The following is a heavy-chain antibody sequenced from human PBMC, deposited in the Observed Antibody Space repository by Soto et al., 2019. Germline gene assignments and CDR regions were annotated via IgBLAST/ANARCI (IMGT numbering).Heavy chain of an antibody. Sequence: SETLSLTCTVSGGSISSGDYYWSWIRQPPGKGLEWIGYIYYSGSTYYNPSLKSRVTISVDTSKNQFSLKLSSVTAADTAVYYCAREEDYGDYGVYYSGMEVWGQGTTVTVSS. CDR2: IYYSGST. J-gene: IGHJ6*02. D-gene: IGHD4-17*01. V-gene: IGHV4-30-4*01. CDR3: AREEDYGDYGVYYSGMEV. CDR1: GGSISSGDYY.